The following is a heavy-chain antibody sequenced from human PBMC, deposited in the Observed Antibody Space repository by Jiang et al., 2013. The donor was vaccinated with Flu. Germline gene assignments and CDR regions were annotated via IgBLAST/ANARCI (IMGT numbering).Heavy chain of an antibody. CDR2: IYYSGRT. Sequence: LLKPSETLSLTCTVSGGSISSSSYYWGWIRQPPGKGLEWIGSIYYSGRTYYNPSLKSRVTISVDTSKNQFSLKLSSVTAADTAVYYCARHYPEYGSALGYCSGGSCYSNAFDIWGQGTMVTVSS. V-gene: IGHV4-39*01. CDR1: GGSISSSSYY. CDR3: ARHYPEYGSALGYCSGGSCYSNAFDI. D-gene: IGHD2-15*01. J-gene: IGHJ3*02.